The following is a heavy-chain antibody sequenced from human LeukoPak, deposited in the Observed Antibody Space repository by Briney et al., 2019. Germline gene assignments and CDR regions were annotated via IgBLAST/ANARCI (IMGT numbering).Heavy chain of an antibody. CDR1: GFTFSDFW. V-gene: IGHV3-74*01. D-gene: IGHD3-16*01. Sequence: GGSLRLSCAASGFTFSDFWMYWVRQAPGKGLVWISNINEHGTTAYADSAKGRFTISRDNAKNTLYLQMNSLTAEDTAVYYCARVRGGNWGQGTLVTVSS. CDR2: INEHGTT. CDR3: ARVRGGN. J-gene: IGHJ4*02.